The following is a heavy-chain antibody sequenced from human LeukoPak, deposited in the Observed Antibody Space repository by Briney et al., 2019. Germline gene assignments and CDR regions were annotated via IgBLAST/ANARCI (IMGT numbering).Heavy chain of an antibody. CDR3: ARVRDEAAALDY. CDR1: GYTFTSYG. J-gene: IGHJ4*02. D-gene: IGHD3-10*01. V-gene: IGHV1-18*01. Sequence: ASVKVSCKASGYTFTSYGISGVRQAPGQGLDWMGWISAYNGNTNYAHKLQGRVTMTQETSTSTAYMELRSLRSDETAVYYCARVRDEAAALDYWGQGTLVTVSS. CDR2: ISAYNGNT.